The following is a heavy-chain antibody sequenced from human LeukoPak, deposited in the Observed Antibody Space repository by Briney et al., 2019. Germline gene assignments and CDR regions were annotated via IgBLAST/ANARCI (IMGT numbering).Heavy chain of an antibody. J-gene: IGHJ4*02. V-gene: IGHV4-39*07. CDR2: IYYSGST. Sequence: SETLSLTCTVSGVSISSSSYYWGWVRQPPGKGLEWIGSIYYSGSTYDNPALKSQVTITVDTSKNQFSLKLSSVTAARTAVYYRASSLAGGLDYWGRGTLVTVSS. CDR3: ASSLAGGLDY. D-gene: IGHD2-8*02. CDR1: GVSISSSSYY.